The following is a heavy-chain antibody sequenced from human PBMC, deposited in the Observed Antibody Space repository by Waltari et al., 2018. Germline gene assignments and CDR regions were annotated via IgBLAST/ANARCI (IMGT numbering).Heavy chain of an antibody. V-gene: IGHV3-7*01. CDR1: FAFGTVW. J-gene: IGHJ6*02. CDR3: AGDRESR. CDR2: INPDRSSI. Sequence: EVQLVESGGDLVQPGGSVRISGPAFAFGTVWMSWVRQAPGKGLEWVAIINPDRSSIYYLDSVKGRFTISRDNAKKSLYLQMNSLRVEDTAVYYCAGDRESRWGQGTTVTVSS.